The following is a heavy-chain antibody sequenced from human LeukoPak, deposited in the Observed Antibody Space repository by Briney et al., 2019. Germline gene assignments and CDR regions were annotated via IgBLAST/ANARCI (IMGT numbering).Heavy chain of an antibody. D-gene: IGHD3-10*01. Sequence: VDSLKVSCKASGYTFTGYYMHWVRQAPGQGLEWMGWINPNSSATNYGQKFQGRVTMTSDTSISTPYMEVSRLRSDDTAVFYCAREGRSYPYWGQGTLVTVSS. CDR3: AREGRSYPY. V-gene: IGHV1-2*02. J-gene: IGHJ4*02. CDR1: GYTFTGYY. CDR2: INPNSSAT.